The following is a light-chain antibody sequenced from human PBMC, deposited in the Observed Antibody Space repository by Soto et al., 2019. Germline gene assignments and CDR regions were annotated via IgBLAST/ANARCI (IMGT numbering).Light chain of an antibody. J-gene: IGKJ5*01. CDR3: MQSTQLPPT. CDR1: QRRLHITGETF. CDR2: EVS. Sequence: DVVMTESPLSLALARGQPASISFTARQRRLHITGETFLFWYLQKPGQCPQLLIYEVSTRVSGVPDRFSGSGSGTDFTLEISRVETADVGIYYCMQSTQLPPTFGQGTRLEIK. V-gene: IGKV2D-29*02.